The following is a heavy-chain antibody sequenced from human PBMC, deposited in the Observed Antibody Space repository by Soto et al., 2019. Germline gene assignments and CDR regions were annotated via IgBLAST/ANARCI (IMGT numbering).Heavy chain of an antibody. V-gene: IGHV1-69*13. J-gene: IGHJ6*02. CDR1: GGTFSSYA. CDR2: IIPIFGTA. CDR3: ARPKTYYYDSSGCPAGYYYYGMDV. Sequence: SVKVSCKASGGTFSSYAISWVRQAPGQGLEWMGGIIPIFGTANYAQKFQGRATITADESTSTAYMELSSLRSEDTAVYYCARPKTYYYDSSGCPAGYYYYGMDVWGQGTTVTVSS. D-gene: IGHD3-22*01.